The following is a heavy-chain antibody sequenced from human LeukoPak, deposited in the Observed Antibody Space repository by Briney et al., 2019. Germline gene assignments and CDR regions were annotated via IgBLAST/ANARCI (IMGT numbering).Heavy chain of an antibody. J-gene: IGHJ5*02. D-gene: IGHD3-10*01. V-gene: IGHV4-4*07. Sequence: PSETLPLTCTVSGGSISSYYWSWIRQPAGKGLEWIGRIYTSGSTNYNPSLKSRVTMSVDTSKNQFSLKLSSVTAADTAVYYCARGPTMVRTNWFDPWGQGTLVTVSS. CDR3: ARGPTMVRTNWFDP. CDR2: IYTSGST. CDR1: GGSISSYY.